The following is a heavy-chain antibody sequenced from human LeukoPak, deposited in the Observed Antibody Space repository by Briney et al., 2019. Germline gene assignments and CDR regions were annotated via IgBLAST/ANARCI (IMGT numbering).Heavy chain of an antibody. CDR1: GGSISSSSYY. D-gene: IGHD4-17*01. V-gene: IGHV4-39*07. CDR2: IYYSGST. Sequence: SETLSLTCTVSGGSISSSSYYWGWIRQPPGKGLEWIGSIYYSGSTYYNPTLKSRVTISVDTSKNQFSLKLSSVTAADTAVYYCASDSRLDYGDSLNWFDPWGQGTLVTVSS. CDR3: ASDSRLDYGDSLNWFDP. J-gene: IGHJ5*02.